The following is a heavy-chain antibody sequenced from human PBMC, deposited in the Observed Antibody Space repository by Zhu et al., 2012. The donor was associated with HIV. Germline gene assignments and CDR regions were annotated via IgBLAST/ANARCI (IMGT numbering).Heavy chain of an antibody. Sequence: QVQLQESGPGLVKPSETLSLTCTVSGYSISSGYYWGWIRQPPGKGLEWIGSIYHSGSTYYNPSLKSRVTISVDTSKNQFSLKLSSVTAADTAVYYCARDRILAAFDIWGQGTMVTVSS. CDR1: GYSISSGYY. J-gene: IGHJ3*02. CDR3: ARDRILAAFDI. V-gene: IGHV4-38-2*02. CDR2: IYHSGST.